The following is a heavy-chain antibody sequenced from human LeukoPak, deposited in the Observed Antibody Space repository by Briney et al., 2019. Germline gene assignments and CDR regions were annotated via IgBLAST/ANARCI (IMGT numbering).Heavy chain of an antibody. CDR3: ARATYGSGSYYVVNFDS. V-gene: IGHV4-59*01. CDR1: GDSIRNYY. Sequence: SETLSLTCTVSGDSIRNYYWNWIRQPPGKGLEWIGYVYHSGNTNYNPSLKSRLTMSIDTSTNQFSLKLSSVTTADTAVYHCARATYGSGSYYVVNFDSWGQGNLVTDSS. J-gene: IGHJ5*01. D-gene: IGHD3-10*01. CDR2: VYHSGNT.